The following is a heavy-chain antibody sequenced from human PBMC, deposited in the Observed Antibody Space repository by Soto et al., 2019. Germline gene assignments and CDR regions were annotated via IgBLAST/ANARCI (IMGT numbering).Heavy chain of an antibody. CDR1: GGSFSGYY. CDR2: INHSGST. D-gene: IGHD2-2*01. CDR3: ARGGIVVVLAAKNGVHWFDR. J-gene: IGHJ5*02. V-gene: IGHV4-34*01. Sequence: QVQLQQWRAGLLKPSETLSLTCAVYGGSFSGYYWSWIRQPPGKGLEWIGEINHSGSTNYNPSLKSRVTISVDTSKNKFSLKLSSVTAADTAVYYCARGGIVVVLAAKNGVHWFDRWGQVTLVTVAS.